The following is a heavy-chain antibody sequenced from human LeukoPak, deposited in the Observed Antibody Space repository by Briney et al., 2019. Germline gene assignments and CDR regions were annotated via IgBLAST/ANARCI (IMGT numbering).Heavy chain of an antibody. CDR1: GFTFSNAW. CDR2: IRSNSDGGTI. CDR3: ATDFYDST. V-gene: IGHV3-15*07. D-gene: IGHD3-22*01. J-gene: IGHJ5*02. Sequence: GGSLRLSCATSGFTFSNAWMNWVRQAPGKGLEWVGRIRSNSDGGTIDYAAPVKGRFTLSRDDSKTTLYLQMNSLQTEDTAVYYCATDFYDSTWGQGTPVTVSS.